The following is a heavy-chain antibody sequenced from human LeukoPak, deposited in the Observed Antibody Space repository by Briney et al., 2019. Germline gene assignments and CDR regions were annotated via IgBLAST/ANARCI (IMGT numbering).Heavy chain of an antibody. V-gene: IGHV3-20*04. J-gene: IGHJ1*01. CDR2: ISLNGGAT. CDR1: GFTFDDYT. D-gene: IGHD3-10*02. CDR3: VRSITMFQY. Sequence: GGSLRLSCAASGFTFDDYTMHWVRQAPGKGLEWVAGISLNGGATGYADSVKGRFTISRDNAKNSLYLQMNSLRAEDTALYYCVRSITMFQYWGQGTLVTVSS.